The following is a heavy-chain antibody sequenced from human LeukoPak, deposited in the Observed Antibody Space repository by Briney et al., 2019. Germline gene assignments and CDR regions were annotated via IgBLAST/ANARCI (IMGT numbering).Heavy chain of an antibody. V-gene: IGHV3-21*04. D-gene: IGHD3-9*01. CDR2: ISSSSSYI. Sequence: GGSLRLSCAASGFTFSSYSMNWVRQAPGKGLEWVSSISSSSSYIYYADSVKGRFTISRDNAKNTLYLQMNSLRAEDTAVYYCAKDQPTWGLYDILTGPASGPFDYWGQGTLVTVSS. J-gene: IGHJ4*02. CDR1: GFTFSSYS. CDR3: AKDQPTWGLYDILTGPASGPFDY.